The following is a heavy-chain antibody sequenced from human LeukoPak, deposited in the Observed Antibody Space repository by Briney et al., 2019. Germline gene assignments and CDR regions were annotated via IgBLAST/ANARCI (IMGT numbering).Heavy chain of an antibody. CDR2: INHSGST. V-gene: IGHV4-34*01. CDR1: GGSFSGYY. CDR3: ARGSGYSYGPGHAFDI. D-gene: IGHD5-18*01. J-gene: IGHJ3*02. Sequence: SETLSLTCAVYGGSFSGYYWSWIRQPPGKGLEWIGEINHSGSTNYNPSLKSRVTISVDTSKNQSSLKLSSVTAADTAVYYCARGSGYSYGPGHAFDIWGQGTMVTVSS.